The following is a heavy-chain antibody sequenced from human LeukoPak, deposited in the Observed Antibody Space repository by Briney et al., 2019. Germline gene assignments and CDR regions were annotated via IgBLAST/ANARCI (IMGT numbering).Heavy chain of an antibody. J-gene: IGHJ4*02. D-gene: IGHD2/OR15-2a*01. V-gene: IGHV3-48*02. Sequence: GGSLRLSCAASGFTFSSYSMNWVRQAPGKGLEWVSYIGISSSTIYYADSVKGRFTISRDNANNSLYLQMNSLRDDDTAVYYCARVWREYGYWGQGTLVTVSS. CDR1: GFTFSSYS. CDR2: IGISSSTI. CDR3: ARVWREYGY.